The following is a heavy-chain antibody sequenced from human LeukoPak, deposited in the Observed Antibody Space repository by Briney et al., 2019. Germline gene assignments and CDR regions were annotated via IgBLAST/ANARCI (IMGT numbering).Heavy chain of an antibody. CDR3: ARAIVATIGGSFYYYYMDV. Sequence: SETLCLTCTVSGGSVSSSSYSWSWIRQPPGKGLEWIGYIYYSGSNYYNSSRKRRVTISVDTSKNQFSLKLSSVTAADTAVYYCARAIVATIGGSFYYYYMDVWGKGTTVTVSS. CDR1: GGSVSSSSYS. CDR2: IYYSGSN. J-gene: IGHJ6*03. V-gene: IGHV4-30-4*07. D-gene: IGHD5-12*01.